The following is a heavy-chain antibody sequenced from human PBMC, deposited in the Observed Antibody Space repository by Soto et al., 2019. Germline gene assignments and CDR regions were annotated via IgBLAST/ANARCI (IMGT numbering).Heavy chain of an antibody. CDR2: ISGSGGST. CDR3: AKETTVTTFYYYYGMDV. V-gene: IGHV3-23*01. Sequence: GGSLRLCCAASGVTFSSYAMSWVRKAQGKGLEWVSAISGSGGSTYYADSVKGRFTISRDNSKNTLYLQMNSLRAEDTAVYYCAKETTVTTFYYYYGMDVWGHGTTVTVSS. CDR1: GVTFSSYA. D-gene: IGHD4-17*01. J-gene: IGHJ6*02.